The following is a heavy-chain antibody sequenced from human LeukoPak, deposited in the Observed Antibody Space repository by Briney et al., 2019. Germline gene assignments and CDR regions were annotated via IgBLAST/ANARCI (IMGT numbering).Heavy chain of an antibody. J-gene: IGHJ3*02. Sequence: PGGSLRLSCAASGFTFSSYSMNWVRQAPGKGLEWVSYISSSSSTIYYADSVKGRFTISRDNAKNSLYLQMNSLRAEDTAVYYCARDYIAAAGNPTEAFDIWGQGTMVTVSS. CDR3: ARDYIAAAGNPTEAFDI. V-gene: IGHV3-48*01. CDR1: GFTFSSYS. D-gene: IGHD6-13*01. CDR2: ISSSSSTI.